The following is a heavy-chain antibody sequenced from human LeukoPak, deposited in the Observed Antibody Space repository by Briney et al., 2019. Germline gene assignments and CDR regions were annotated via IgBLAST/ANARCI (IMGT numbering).Heavy chain of an antibody. Sequence: PSETLSLTCTVSGGSISSYYWSWIRQPPGKGLEWIGYIYYSGSTNYNPSLKSRVTISVDTSKNQFSLKLSSVTAADTAVYYCARDSIAAAYFDQWGQGTLVTVSS. CDR3: ARDSIAAAYFDQ. CDR2: IYYSGST. CDR1: GGSISSYY. V-gene: IGHV4-59*01. D-gene: IGHD6-13*01. J-gene: IGHJ4*02.